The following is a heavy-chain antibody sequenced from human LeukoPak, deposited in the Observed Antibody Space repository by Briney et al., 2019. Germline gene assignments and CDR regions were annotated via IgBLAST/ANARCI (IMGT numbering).Heavy chain of an antibody. CDR2: ISAYNGNT. CDR3: ARARPPWYSSSEQRFDP. D-gene: IGHD6-13*01. Sequence: ASVKVSCKASGYTFTSYGISWVRQAPGQGLEWMGWISAYNGNTNYAQKLQGRVTITRDTSASTAYMELSSLRSEDTAVYYCARARPPWYSSSEQRFDPWGQGTLVTVSS. V-gene: IGHV1-18*01. J-gene: IGHJ5*02. CDR1: GYTFTSYG.